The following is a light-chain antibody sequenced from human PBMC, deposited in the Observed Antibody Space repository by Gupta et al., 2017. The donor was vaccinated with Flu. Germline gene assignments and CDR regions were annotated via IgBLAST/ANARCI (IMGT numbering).Light chain of an antibody. Sequence: VMTQSPATLSVSAAERATLSCRASQSINSKLACYQQQPSQAHRILVYGASSRATGIPGRFSGRGSETEFTLTTSILQSEVFAVYYRQQYNASPTFGQGTKVVIK. CDR2: GAS. CDR3: QQYNASPT. CDR1: QSINSK. J-gene: IGKJ1*01. V-gene: IGKV3-15*01.